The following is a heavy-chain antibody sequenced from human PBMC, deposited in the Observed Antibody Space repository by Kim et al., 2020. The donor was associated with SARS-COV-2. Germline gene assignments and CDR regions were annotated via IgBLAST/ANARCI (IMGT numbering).Heavy chain of an antibody. D-gene: IGHD6-19*01. Sequence: SETLSLTCTVSGDSITDTKYYWSWIRQSPGKELEWIGSFYHGGSIYYNPSLESRVTISGDTSKNQFSMRLNSVTAVDTVRYYCARQSPSAWAFDRWGQGTLVTVSS. CDR3: ARQSPSAWAFDR. CDR2: FYHGGSI. V-gene: IGHV4-39*01. CDR1: GDSITDTKYY. J-gene: IGHJ4*02.